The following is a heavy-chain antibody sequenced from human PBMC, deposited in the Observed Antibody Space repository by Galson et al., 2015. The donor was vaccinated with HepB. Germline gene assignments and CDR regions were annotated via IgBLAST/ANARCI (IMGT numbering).Heavy chain of an antibody. CDR2: MNPNSGNT. V-gene: IGHV1-8*01. D-gene: IGHD7-27*01. Sequence: SVKVSCKASGYTFTSYDINWVRQATGQGLEWMGWMNPNSGNTGYAQKFQGRVTMTRDTSISTAYMELSSLRSEDTAVYYCARNAPNTGDFDNWGQGTLVTVSS. CDR3: ARNAPNTGDFDN. J-gene: IGHJ4*02. CDR1: GYTFTSYD.